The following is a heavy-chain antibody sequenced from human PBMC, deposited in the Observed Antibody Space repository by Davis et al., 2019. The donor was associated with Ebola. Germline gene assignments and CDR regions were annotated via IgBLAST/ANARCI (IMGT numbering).Heavy chain of an antibody. CDR1: GFTFSAYS. D-gene: IGHD4-17*01. J-gene: IGHJ6*02. CDR3: ARDALRYGDYLLYYYGMDV. CDR2: ISDSSTTI. V-gene: IGHV3-48*01. Sequence: GGSLRLSCAASGFTFSAYSMNWVRQAPGKGLEWVSYISDSSTTIYYADSVKGRFTISRDNAKNSLYLQMNSLRAEDTAVYYCARDALRYGDYLLYYYGMDVWGQGTTVTVSS.